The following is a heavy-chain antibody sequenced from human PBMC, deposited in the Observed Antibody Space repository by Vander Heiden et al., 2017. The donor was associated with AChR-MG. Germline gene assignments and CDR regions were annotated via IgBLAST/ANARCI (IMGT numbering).Heavy chain of an antibody. D-gene: IGHD6-6*01. V-gene: IGHV3-9*02. CDR2: ISWNSGSI. CDR1: GFTSDDYA. CDR3: AKGVSRAAVGHMDV. J-gene: IGHJ6*03. Sequence: EVQLVESGGGLVQPGRALRPSCAVPGFTSDDYAMHWDRQAPGKGLGRVSGISWNSGSIGYADSVKSRFTISRDNAKNSLYLQMSSLRAEDTALYYCAKGVSRAAVGHMDVWGKGTTVTVSS.